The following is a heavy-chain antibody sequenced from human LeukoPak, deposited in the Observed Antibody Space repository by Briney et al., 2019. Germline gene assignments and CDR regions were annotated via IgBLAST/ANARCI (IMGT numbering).Heavy chain of an antibody. CDR3: AVDPQVGWFDP. V-gene: IGHV4-4*07. D-gene: IGHD2-2*01. J-gene: IGHJ5*02. CDR1: GGSISSYY. CDR2: IYSSGNT. Sequence: SETLSLTCTVSGGSISSYYRSWIRQPAGKGLKWIGRIYSSGNTNYNPSLKSRVTMSLDTSTNQFSLKLSSATAAVTAVYCCAVDPQVGWFDPWGQRTLVSVSS.